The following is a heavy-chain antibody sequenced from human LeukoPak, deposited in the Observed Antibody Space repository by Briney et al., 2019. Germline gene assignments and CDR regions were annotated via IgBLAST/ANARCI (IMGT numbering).Heavy chain of an antibody. Sequence: SETLSLTCAVYGGSFSGYYWSWIRQPPGKGLEWIGEINHSGSTNYNPSLKGRVTISVDTSKNQFSLKLSSVTAADTAVYYCASYTDAFDIWGQGTMVTVSS. J-gene: IGHJ3*02. CDR1: GGSFSGYY. CDR3: ASYTDAFDI. CDR2: INHSGST. V-gene: IGHV4-34*01. D-gene: IGHD3-16*01.